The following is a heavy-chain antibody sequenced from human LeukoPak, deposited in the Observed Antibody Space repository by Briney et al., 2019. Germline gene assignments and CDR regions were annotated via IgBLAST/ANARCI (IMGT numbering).Heavy chain of an antibody. CDR3: AKDDAWLRFGE. J-gene: IGHJ4*02. Sequence: PGGSLRLSCAASGFTFSKHGMNWVRQAPGKGLEWVSGISPSGDITYYADSVKCRFTISRDNSKNTLYLEVISLTAEDTAVYYCAKDDAWLRFGEWSQGTLVTVSS. CDR2: ISPSGDIT. V-gene: IGHV3-23*01. D-gene: IGHD3-10*01. CDR1: GFTFSKHG.